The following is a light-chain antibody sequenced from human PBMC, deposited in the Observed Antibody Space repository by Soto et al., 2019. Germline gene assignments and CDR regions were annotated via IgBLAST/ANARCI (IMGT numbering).Light chain of an antibody. CDR1: QTVSNN. Sequence: EIVMTQSPATLSMSPGERVSISCRASQTVSNNLAWYQQKPGQAPRLLIYGASTRAIGVAVRFSGSGSGTEFTLTITSLQSEDFAVYYCQQYHKWPPFTFGGGTVVEIK. J-gene: IGKJ4*01. CDR3: QQYHKWPPFT. V-gene: IGKV3-15*01. CDR2: GAS.